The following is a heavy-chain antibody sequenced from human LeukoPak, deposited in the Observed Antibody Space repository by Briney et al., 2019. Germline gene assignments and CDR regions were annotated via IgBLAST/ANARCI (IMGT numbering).Heavy chain of an antibody. Sequence: GGSLRLSCTDSGFTFSSYWMGWVRLAPGKGLEWLANIKHDGSAENYVDSVKGRFTISRDNAKNSLYLQLSSLRVEDTAVYYCARDKGHVDYDLYDYWGQGTLVTVSS. CDR2: IKHDGSAE. V-gene: IGHV3-7*01. J-gene: IGHJ4*02. CDR1: GFTFSSYW. D-gene: IGHD3-3*01. CDR3: ARDKGHVDYDLYDY.